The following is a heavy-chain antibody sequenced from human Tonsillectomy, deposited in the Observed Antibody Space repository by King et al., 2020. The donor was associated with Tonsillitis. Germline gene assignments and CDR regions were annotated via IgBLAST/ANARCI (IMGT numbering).Heavy chain of an antibody. CDR2: IYYSGKT. V-gene: IGHV4-39*02. J-gene: IGHJ5*02. D-gene: IGHD3-22*01. CDR1: GGSISDTSYH. Sequence: LRLQESGPGLVKPSETLSLTCIVSGGSISDTSYHWGWLRQPPGKGLEWIGSIYYSGKTYYNSSLKSRVTILVDTSKNQFSLKLSSVTAADTAVYYCARDPGYSRGFDPWGQGTLVTVSS. CDR3: ARDPGYSRGFDP.